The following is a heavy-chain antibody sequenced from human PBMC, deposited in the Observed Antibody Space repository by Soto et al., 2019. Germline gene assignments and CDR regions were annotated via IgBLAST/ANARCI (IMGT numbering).Heavy chain of an antibody. J-gene: IGHJ3*02. CDR2: FDPSGVAT. CDR3: ARGTRGAFDI. V-gene: IGHV1-46*01. Sequence: QVQLVQSGAEVKKPGASVKVSCKASGYTFTSYFIHWVRQAPGQGLEWMGVFDPSGVATNSAQKFQGRLTMTRDTSTSTVYMDLTSLGSDDTALYYCARGTRGAFDIWGQGTLVTVSS. CDR1: GYTFTSYF.